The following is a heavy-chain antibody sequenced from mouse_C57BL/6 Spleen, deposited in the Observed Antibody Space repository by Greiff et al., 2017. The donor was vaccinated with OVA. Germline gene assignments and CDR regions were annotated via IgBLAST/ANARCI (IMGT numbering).Heavy chain of an antibody. D-gene: IGHD2-1*01. CDR3: AREYGNYPFDY. CDR2: IDPEDGET. Sequence: EVRGQRAGAEVVKPGASVKLSCTASGFNIKDYYMHWVKQRTEQGLEWIGRIDPEDGETKYAPKFQGKATITADTSSNTAYLQLSSLTSEDTAVYYCAREYGNYPFDYWGQGTTLTVSS. V-gene: IGHV14-2*01. CDR1: GFNIKDYY. J-gene: IGHJ2*01.